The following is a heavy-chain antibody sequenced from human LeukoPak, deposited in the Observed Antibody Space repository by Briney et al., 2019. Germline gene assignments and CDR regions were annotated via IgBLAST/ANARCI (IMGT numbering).Heavy chain of an antibody. J-gene: IGHJ4*02. CDR2: INWNGGST. Sequence: GGSLRLSCAASGFTFDDYGMSWVRQAPGKGLEWVSGINWNGGSTSYEDSVKGRFTISRDNAKNSLYLQMKSLRAEDTAVYYCARGVVAAALDYWGQGTLVTVSS. CDR1: GFTFDDYG. V-gene: IGHV3-20*04. D-gene: IGHD2-15*01. CDR3: ARGVVAAALDY.